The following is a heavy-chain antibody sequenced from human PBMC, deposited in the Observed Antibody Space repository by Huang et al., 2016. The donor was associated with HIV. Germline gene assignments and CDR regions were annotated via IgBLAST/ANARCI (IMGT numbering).Heavy chain of an antibody. D-gene: IGHD6-13*01. V-gene: IGHV1-69*10. CDR1: GGSFNSLA. CDR3: AREGQTWYGKPIAAFEI. CDR2: IVPFFSGP. J-gene: IGHJ3*02. Sequence: VQLVQSGAEVKRPGTSVKISCKASGGSFNSLAFNWVRQAPGQGLQYMGGIVPFFSGPNYEGKFRGRLSISADKSTSTVFMELRGLTSEDTAVFFCAREGQTWYGKPIAAFEIWGQGTSVIVSP.